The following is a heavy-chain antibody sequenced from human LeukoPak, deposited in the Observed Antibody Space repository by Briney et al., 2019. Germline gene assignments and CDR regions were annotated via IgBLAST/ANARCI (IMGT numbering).Heavy chain of an antibody. D-gene: IGHD2-21*02. CDR2: IRGSGGST. V-gene: IGHV3-23*01. CDR3: AGLGVTYSFDY. Sequence: GGSLRLSCAASGFAFSSYAMTWVRQAPGKGLEWVSSIRGSGGSTYYADSVKGRLTVSRDNSKSMVYLQMSSLRAEETAVYYCAGLGVTYSFDYWGQGALVTVSS. J-gene: IGHJ4*02. CDR1: GFAFSSYA.